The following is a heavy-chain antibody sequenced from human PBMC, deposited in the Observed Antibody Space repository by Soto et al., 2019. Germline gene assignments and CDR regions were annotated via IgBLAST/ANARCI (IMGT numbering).Heavy chain of an antibody. CDR2: ISSSSSYI. V-gene: IGHV3-21*01. J-gene: IGHJ6*02. D-gene: IGHD6-25*01. CDR1: GFTFSSYS. Sequence: GVSLRLSCVASGFTFSSYSMNWVRQAPGKGLEWVSSISSSSSYIYYADSVKGRFTISRDNAKNSLYLQMNSLRAEDTAVYYCARGGGAATMKGGYYYGMNVWGQGSTVPSP. CDR3: ARGGGAATMKGGYYYGMNV.